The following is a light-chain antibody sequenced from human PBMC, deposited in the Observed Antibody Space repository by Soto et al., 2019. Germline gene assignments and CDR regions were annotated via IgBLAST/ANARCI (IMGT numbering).Light chain of an antibody. V-gene: IGKV1-9*01. CDR3: QQLKSFPIT. CDR1: QGISSY. Sequence: DIQLTQSPSFLSASVGDRVTITCRASQGISSYLAWYQQKPGRAPKVLIYGAYNLQRGVPSRFGGSGSGTEFTLTISSLQPEDFATYYCQQLKSFPITFGQGTRLEIK. J-gene: IGKJ5*01. CDR2: GAY.